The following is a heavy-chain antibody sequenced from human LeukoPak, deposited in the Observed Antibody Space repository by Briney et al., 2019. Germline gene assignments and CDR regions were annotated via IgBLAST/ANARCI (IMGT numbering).Heavy chain of an antibody. Sequence: ASVKVSCKASGGTFSSYAISWVRQAPGQRLEWMGGIIPMFGSANYAQKFQGRVTITTDESTSTAYMELSSLRSDDTAVYYCARDKVAAPGQPYFNYYMDDWGKGTTVTVSS. V-gene: IGHV1-69*05. CDR3: ARDKVAAPGQPYFNYYMDD. CDR1: GGTFSSYA. J-gene: IGHJ6*03. D-gene: IGHD6-13*01. CDR2: IIPMFGSA.